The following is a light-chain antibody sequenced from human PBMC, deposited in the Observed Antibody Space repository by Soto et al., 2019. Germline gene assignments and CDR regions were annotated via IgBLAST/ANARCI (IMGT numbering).Light chain of an antibody. CDR3: QQHNSFSNT. V-gene: IGKV1-5*03. CDR1: ESISRW. Sequence: DIQMTPSPSTLSASVVDRVTITCRASESISRWLAWYQQTPGKAPKLLIYKASSLESGVPSRFSGGGSGTEISFTINSLQADYFATYDCQQHNSFSNTFGQGTRLEIK. CDR2: KAS. J-gene: IGKJ5*01.